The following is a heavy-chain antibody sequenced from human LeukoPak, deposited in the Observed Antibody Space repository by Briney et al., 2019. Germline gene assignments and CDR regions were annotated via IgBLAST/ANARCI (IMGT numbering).Heavy chain of an antibody. CDR2: INPSGGST. V-gene: IGHV1-46*01. J-gene: IGHJ4*02. CDR1: GYTFTSYY. Sequence: ASVKVSCKASGYTFTSYYMHWVRQAPGQGLEWMGIINPSGGSTSYAQRFQGRVTMARDMSTSTVYMELSSLRSEDTAVYYCARPPQYCGGDCYSSHFDYWGQGTLVTVSS. D-gene: IGHD2-21*02. CDR3: ARPPQYCGGDCYSSHFDY.